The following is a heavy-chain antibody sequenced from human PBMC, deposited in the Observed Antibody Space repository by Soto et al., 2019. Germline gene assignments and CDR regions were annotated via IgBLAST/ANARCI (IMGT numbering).Heavy chain of an antibody. Sequence: SVKVSCKASGGTFSSYAISWVRQAPGQGLEWMGGIIPIFGTANYAQKFQGRVTITADESTSTAYMELSSLRSEDTAVYYCARAEGGDAHYYYYYGMDVWGQGTTVTVSS. D-gene: IGHD4-17*01. CDR2: IIPIFGTA. J-gene: IGHJ6*02. CDR3: ARAEGGDAHYYYYYGMDV. V-gene: IGHV1-69*13. CDR1: GGTFSSYA.